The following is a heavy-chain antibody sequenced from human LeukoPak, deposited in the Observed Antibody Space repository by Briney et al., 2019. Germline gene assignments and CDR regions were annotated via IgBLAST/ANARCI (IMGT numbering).Heavy chain of an antibody. J-gene: IGHJ4*02. CDR1: GFTFSSYA. CDR2: IRYDGSNK. CDR3: AKARGYGNNYYFDY. V-gene: IGHV3-30*02. Sequence: TGGSLRLSCATSGFTFSSYAMSWVRQAPGKGLEWVAFIRYDGSNKYYADSVKGRFTISRDNSKNTLYLQMNSLRAEDTAVYYCAKARGYGNNYYFDYWGQGTLVTVSS. D-gene: IGHD5-12*01.